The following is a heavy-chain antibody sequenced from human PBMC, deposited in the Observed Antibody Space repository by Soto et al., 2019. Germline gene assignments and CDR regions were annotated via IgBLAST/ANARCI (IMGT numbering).Heavy chain of an antibody. CDR1: GYTFTSYA. V-gene: IGHV1-3*01. D-gene: IGHD2-2*01. CDR3: AXXRLGYCISTSCYRFYGMDV. CDR2: INAGNGNT. J-gene: IGHJ6*02. Sequence: ASVKVSCKASGYTFTSYAMHWVRQAPEQRLEWMGWINAGNGNTKYSQKFQGRVTITRDTSASTAYMELSSLRSEDTAVYYCAXXRLGYCISTSCYRFYGMDVWGQGTTVTVSS.